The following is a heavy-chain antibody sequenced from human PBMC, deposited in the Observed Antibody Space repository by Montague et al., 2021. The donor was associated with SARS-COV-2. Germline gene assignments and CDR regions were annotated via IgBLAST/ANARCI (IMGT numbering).Heavy chain of an antibody. Sequence: SLRLSCAASGFTFSTYVMSWVRQAQGGGLEWVAGITSYGGGTYYAGSVRGRFTISRDNSNKTLFLQMNGLRVDDTAVYYCARGGYLQSIDYWGPGILVTVSS. CDR1: GFTFSTYV. V-gene: IGHV3-23*01. CDR2: ITSYGGGT. D-gene: IGHD3-10*01. J-gene: IGHJ4*02. CDR3: ARGGYLQSIDY.